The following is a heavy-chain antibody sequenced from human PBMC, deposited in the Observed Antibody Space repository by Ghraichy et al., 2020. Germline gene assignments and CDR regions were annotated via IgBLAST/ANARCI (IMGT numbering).Heavy chain of an antibody. CDR1: GFTFSSYG. J-gene: IGHJ6*03. Sequence: GGSLRLSCAASGFTFSSYGMHWVRQAPGKGLEWVAVIWYDGSNKYYADSVKGRFTISRDNSKNTLYLQMNSLRAEDTAVYYCARRVRAAGTVPHMDVWGKGTTVTVSS. CDR2: IWYDGSNK. CDR3: ARRVRAAGTVPHMDV. D-gene: IGHD6-13*01. V-gene: IGHV3-33*01.